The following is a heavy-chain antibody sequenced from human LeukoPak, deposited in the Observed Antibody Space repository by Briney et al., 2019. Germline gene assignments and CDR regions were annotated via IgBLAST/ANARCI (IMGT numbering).Heavy chain of an antibody. CDR1: GYSISSGYY. J-gene: IGHJ4*02. V-gene: IGHV4-38-2*02. CDR2: IYHSGST. CDR3: ARETETGIDY. Sequence: PSETLSLTCAVSGYSISSGYYWGWIRQPPRKGLEWIGSIYHSGSTYYNPSLKSRVTISVDTSKNQFSLKLSSVTAADTAVYYCARETETGIDYWGQGTLVTVSS.